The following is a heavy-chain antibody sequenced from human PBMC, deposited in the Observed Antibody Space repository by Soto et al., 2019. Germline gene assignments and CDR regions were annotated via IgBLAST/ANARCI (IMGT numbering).Heavy chain of an antibody. V-gene: IGHV3-74*01. CDR2: ISTDGSST. CDR3: ARGLKGYYGSDY. J-gene: IGHJ4*02. D-gene: IGHD3-10*01. Sequence: EVQLVESGGGLVQPGGSLRLSCAASGFTFSSYWMHWVRQGPGKGLVWVSRISTDGSSTNYADSVKGRFAISRDNAKSTVYLQMNSVRAEDTAVYYCARGLKGYYGSDYWGQGTLVTVSS. CDR1: GFTFSSYW.